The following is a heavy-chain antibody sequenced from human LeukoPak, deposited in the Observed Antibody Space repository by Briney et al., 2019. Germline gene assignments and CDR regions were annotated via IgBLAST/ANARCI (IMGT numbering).Heavy chain of an antibody. J-gene: IGHJ4*02. D-gene: IGHD4-11*01. CDR3: ARRVRSADYRLDY. Sequence: PSETLSLTCAVYGGSFTIYSWTWIRQPPGKSLEWVGEISPSGNTQYNPSLKSRVTISLDASKSQFYLKLNSVTAADTAVYYCARRVRSADYRLDYWGQGTLVTVSS. CDR1: GGSFTIYS. V-gene: IGHV4-34*01. CDR2: ISPSGNT.